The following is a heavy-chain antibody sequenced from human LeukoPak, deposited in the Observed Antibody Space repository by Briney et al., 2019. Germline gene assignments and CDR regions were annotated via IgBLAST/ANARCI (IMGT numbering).Heavy chain of an antibody. J-gene: IGHJ6*02. Sequence: GRSLRLSCAASGFTFSSYAMHWVRQAPGKGLEWVAVISYDGSNKYYADSVKGRFTISRDNSKNTLYLQMNSLRAEDTAVYYCARDFTSHWGYYYDYYGMDVWGQGTTVTVSS. CDR2: ISYDGSNK. V-gene: IGHV3-30-3*01. CDR1: GFTFSSYA. CDR3: ARDFTSHWGYYYDYYGMDV. D-gene: IGHD2-2*01.